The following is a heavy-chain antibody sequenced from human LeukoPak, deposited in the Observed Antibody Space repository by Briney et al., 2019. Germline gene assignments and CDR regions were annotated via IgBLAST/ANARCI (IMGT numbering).Heavy chain of an antibody. CDR1: GYTFTGHY. CDR2: INPNSGGT. Sequence: GASVKVSCKASGYTFTGHYMHWVRQAPGHGLEWMGCINPNSGGTNYAQKFQGRVTMTRETSISTAYMELSRLRSDDTAVYYCARDRATGNYYYSSAFDIWGQGTMVTVSS. V-gene: IGHV1-2*02. J-gene: IGHJ3*02. D-gene: IGHD1-26*01. CDR3: ARDRATGNYYYSSAFDI.